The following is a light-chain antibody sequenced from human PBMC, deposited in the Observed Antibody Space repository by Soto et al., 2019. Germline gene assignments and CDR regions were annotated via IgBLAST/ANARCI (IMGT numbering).Light chain of an antibody. CDR3: QQYNDWPRT. CDR2: GAS. Sequence: EVVMTQSPGMLSVSPGERATLSCSASQSVSSNLAWYQQRPGQAPRLLIHGASTRATGVPARFSGSGSGTEFTLTISGLQSEDFAFYYCQQYNDWPRTFGQGTKVDIK. J-gene: IGKJ1*01. CDR1: QSVSSN. V-gene: IGKV3-15*01.